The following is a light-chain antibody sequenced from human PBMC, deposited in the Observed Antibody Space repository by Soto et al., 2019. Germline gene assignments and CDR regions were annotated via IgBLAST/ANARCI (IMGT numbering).Light chain of an antibody. V-gene: IGKV1-33*01. CDR1: QDISNY. J-gene: IGKJ4*02. Sequence: DIQMTQSPSSLSASVGDRVTITCQASQDISNYLNWYQQKPGKAPKLLSYDAYNLESGVSSRFSGSGSGTDFTITISSLQSEDIATYHCQQYDNPPLTFGGETKLELK. CDR2: DAY. CDR3: QQYDNPPLT.